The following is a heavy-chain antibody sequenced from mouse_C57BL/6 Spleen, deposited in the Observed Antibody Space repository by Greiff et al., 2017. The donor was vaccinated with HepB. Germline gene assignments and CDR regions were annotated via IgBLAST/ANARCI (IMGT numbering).Heavy chain of an antibody. V-gene: IGHV8-8*01. D-gene: IGHD1-1*01. Sequence: QVTLKVSGPGILQPSQTLSLTCSFSGFSLSTFGMGVGWIRQPSGQGLEWLAHIGWDDDKYYNPALKSRLANSKDTSKNQVFLKIANVDTADTATYYCARIGNYYGSEYFDVWGTGTTVTVSS. CDR1: GFSLSTFGMG. J-gene: IGHJ1*03. CDR2: IGWDDDK. CDR3: ARIGNYYGSEYFDV.